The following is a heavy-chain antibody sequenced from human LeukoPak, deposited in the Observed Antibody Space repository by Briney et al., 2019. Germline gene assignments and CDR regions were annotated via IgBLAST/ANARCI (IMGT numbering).Heavy chain of an antibody. CDR1: GGSISSGGYY. CDR3: ARDIPLGPIVATTYGMDV. CDR2: IYTSGST. D-gene: IGHD5-12*01. Sequence: SQTLSLTCTVSGGSISSGGYYWSWIRQHPGKGLEWIGYIYTSGSTNYNPSLKSRVTMSVDTSKNQFSLKLSSVTAADTAVYYCARDIPLGPIVATTYGMDVWGQGTTVTVSS. J-gene: IGHJ6*02. V-gene: IGHV4-31*03.